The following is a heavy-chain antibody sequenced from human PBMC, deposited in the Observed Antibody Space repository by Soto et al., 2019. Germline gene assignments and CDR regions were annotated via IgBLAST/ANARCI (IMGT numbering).Heavy chain of an antibody. Sequence: GASVKVSCKASGDTFYNYAISWVRQAPGQGLEWMGGIIAAFGTPNYAQKFQGSVKITAHESTRTAYLELRSLRSEDTAFYYCAASLYYSNEGYYNFHFWCQGTPVTVSS. J-gene: IGHJ4*02. CDR3: AASLYYSNEGYYNFHF. CDR2: IIAAFGTP. D-gene: IGHD3-22*01. CDR1: GDTFYNYA. V-gene: IGHV1-69*13.